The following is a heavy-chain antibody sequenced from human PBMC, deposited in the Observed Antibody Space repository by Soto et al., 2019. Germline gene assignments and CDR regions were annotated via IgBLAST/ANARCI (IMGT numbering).Heavy chain of an antibody. CDR3: ARLDNSGYSSNQKPYNFDY. V-gene: IGHV4-31*03. Sequence: QVQLQESGPGLVKPSQTLSLTCTVSGASISSDDYYWTWIRQSPGRGLEWMGYIYHSGDTYYNPSLNSRLTLSVNTSRTQFSLKLNSVTAADTAVYLCARLDNSGYSSNQKPYNFDYWSQGTLVTVSP. D-gene: IGHD3-22*01. J-gene: IGHJ4*02. CDR1: GASISSDDYY. CDR2: IYHSGDT.